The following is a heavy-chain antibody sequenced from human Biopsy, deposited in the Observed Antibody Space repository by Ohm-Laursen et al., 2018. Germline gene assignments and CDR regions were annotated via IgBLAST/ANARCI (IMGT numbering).Heavy chain of an antibody. CDR1: GGSISSSTTYY. J-gene: IGHJ5*02. Sequence: SDTLSLTCTVSGGSISSSTTYYWAWLRQPPGKGLEWIGSIYNTETTFYNPSLKSRVTISVDTPTNQFSLKVSSVTAADTALYFCARHPTGFWFDPWGHGTLVTVSS. CDR3: ARHPTGFWFDP. V-gene: IGHV4-39*01. CDR2: IYNTETT.